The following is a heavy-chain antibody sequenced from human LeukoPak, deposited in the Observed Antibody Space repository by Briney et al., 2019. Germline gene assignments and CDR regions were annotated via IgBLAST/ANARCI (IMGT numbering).Heavy chain of an antibody. CDR2: IYDSGST. J-gene: IGHJ3*02. Sequence: SETLSLTCTVSGGSISSYYWSWIRQPPGKGLEWIGYIYDSGSTNYYPSLKSRVTISVDTSKNQFSLKLRSVTAADTAVFYCSSLTTADAFDIWGQGTMVTVSS. CDR3: SSLTTADAFDI. CDR1: GGSISSYY. V-gene: IGHV4-59*01. D-gene: IGHD3-22*01.